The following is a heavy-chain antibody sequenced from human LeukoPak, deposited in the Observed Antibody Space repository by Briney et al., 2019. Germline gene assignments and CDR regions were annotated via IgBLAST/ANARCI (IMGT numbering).Heavy chain of an antibody. CDR3: ARDDFNDVGYFDY. V-gene: IGHV3-21*01. D-gene: IGHD1-1*01. CDR2: IRSSGTYI. Sequence: GSLRLSCAASGFTFSSYSMNWVRQAPGKGLEWVSYIRSSGTYIYHADSVKGRFTISRDNAKNSLYLQMNSLRAEDTAVYYCARDDFNDVGYFDYWGQGTQVTVSS. J-gene: IGHJ4*02. CDR1: GFTFSSYS.